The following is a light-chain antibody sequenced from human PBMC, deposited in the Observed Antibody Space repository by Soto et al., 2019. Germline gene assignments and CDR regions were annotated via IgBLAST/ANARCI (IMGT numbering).Light chain of an antibody. Sequence: EIVLTQSPRTLSLSPGESATLSCRASQNVYINSLAWFQQKPGQTPRLLIYGPSTRAAGVPDRFTGSGSGANFALTITGLEPEDFAMYYCQQYGGAPFTFGAGTRV. CDR1: QNVYINS. V-gene: IGKV3-20*01. CDR3: QQYGGAPFT. CDR2: GPS. J-gene: IGKJ3*01.